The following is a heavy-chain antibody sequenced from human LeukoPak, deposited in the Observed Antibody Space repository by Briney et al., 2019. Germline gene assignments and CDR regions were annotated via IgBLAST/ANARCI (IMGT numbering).Heavy chain of an antibody. CDR2: MNPTSGNT. Sequence: ASVKVSCKASGYTFSNYDINWVRQAPGQGLEWMGWMNPTSGNTGYAQKFQGRITLSRNSSISTAYMELRSLRSDDTALYFCARAHGQQHLIMGRVRRFFYFDYWGQGSLVTVSS. CDR3: ARAHGQQHLIMGRVRRFFYFDY. J-gene: IGHJ4*02. V-gene: IGHV1-8*01. CDR1: GYTFSNYD. D-gene: IGHD6-13*01.